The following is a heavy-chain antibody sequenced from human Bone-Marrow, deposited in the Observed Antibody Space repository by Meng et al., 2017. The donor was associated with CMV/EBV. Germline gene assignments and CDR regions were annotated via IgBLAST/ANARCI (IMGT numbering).Heavy chain of an antibody. V-gene: IGHV3-9*03. J-gene: IGHJ4*02. CDR1: GSTFDDYA. D-gene: IGHD2-2*01. Sequence: GGSLRLSCAASGSTFDDYAMHWVRQAPGKGLEWVSGISWNSGSIGYADSVKGRFTISRDNAKNSLYLQMNSLRAEDMALYYCAKDMSRVVVPAAIDYWGQGTLVTVSS. CDR3: AKDMSRVVVPAAIDY. CDR2: ISWNSGSI.